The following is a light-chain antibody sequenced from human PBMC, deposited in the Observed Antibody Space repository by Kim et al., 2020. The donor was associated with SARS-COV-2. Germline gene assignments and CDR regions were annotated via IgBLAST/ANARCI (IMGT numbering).Light chain of an antibody. CDR1: QSVSSY. CDR3: QQRSNWPIT. CDR2: DAS. Sequence: LSPGERPTPPCRASQSVSSYFAWYQQKPGQAPRLLIYDASNRATGIPARFSGSGSGTDFTLTISSLEPEDFAVYYCQQRSNWPITFGQGTRLEIK. V-gene: IGKV3-11*01. J-gene: IGKJ5*01.